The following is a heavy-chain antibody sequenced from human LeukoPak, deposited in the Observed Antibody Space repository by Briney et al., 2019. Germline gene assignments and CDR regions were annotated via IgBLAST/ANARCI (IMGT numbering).Heavy chain of an antibody. D-gene: IGHD2-21*02. Sequence: GGSLRLSCAASGFAVSSNYMSWVRQAPGKGLEWVSVIYSGGGTYYTDSVKSRFTISRDNSKNTLYLQMNSLRAEDTAVYYCARAPSGDIWGQGILVTVSS. CDR1: GFAVSSNY. V-gene: IGHV3-53*01. CDR3: ARAPSGDI. CDR2: IYSGGGT. J-gene: IGHJ4*02.